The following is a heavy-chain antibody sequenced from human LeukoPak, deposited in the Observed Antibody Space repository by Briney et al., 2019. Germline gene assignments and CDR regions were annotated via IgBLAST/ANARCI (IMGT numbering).Heavy chain of an antibody. CDR1: GGSFSGYY. J-gene: IGHJ4*02. D-gene: IGHD6-13*01. CDR2: INHSGST. CDR3: ARVGYSSSYSFDY. V-gene: IGHV4-34*01. Sequence: SETLSLTCAVYGGSFSGYYWSWIRQPPGKGLEWIGEINHSGSTNYNPSLKSRVTISVDTSKNQFSLKLSSVTAADTAVYYCARVGYSSSYSFDYWGQGTLVTVSS.